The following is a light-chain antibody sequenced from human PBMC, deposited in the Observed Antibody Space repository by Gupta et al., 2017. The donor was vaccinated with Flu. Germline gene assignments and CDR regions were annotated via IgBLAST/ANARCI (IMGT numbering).Light chain of an antibody. CDR2: RND. CDR3: ATWDDSLSGPV. V-gene: IGLV1-47*01. CDR1: SSNIGNNY. J-gene: IGLJ2*01. Sequence: RVTISWSGSSSNIGNNYGCWYQQLPGTAPKLLIYRNDQRPSGVPDRFSGSKSGTSASLAISGLRSEDEADYYCATWDDSLSGPVFGGGTKLTV.